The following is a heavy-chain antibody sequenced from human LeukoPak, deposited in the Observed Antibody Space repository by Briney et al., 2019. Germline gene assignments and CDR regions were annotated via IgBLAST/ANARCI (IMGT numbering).Heavy chain of an antibody. CDR3: ARGVAGYGPYDY. Sequence: SETLSLTCTVSGDSISTYYWSWIRQPPGKGLEWIGYMYYSGSTNYNPSLKSRVTISLDTPKNQFSLRLNSVTAADTAVCYCARGVAGYGPYDYWGQGTLVTVSS. D-gene: IGHD5-12*01. J-gene: IGHJ4*02. CDR2: MYYSGST. V-gene: IGHV4-59*01. CDR1: GDSISTYY.